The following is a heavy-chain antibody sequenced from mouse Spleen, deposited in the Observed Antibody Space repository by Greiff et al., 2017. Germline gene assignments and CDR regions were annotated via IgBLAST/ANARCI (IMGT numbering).Heavy chain of an antibody. D-gene: IGHD2-2*01. Sequence: EVKVEESGGGLVQPGGSMKLSCAASGFTFSDAWMDWVRQSPEKGLEWVAEIRNKANNHATYYAESVKGRFTISRDDSKSSVYLQMNSLRAEDTGIYYCIYYGYDYYAMDYWGQGTSVTVSS. CDR2: IRNKANNHAT. V-gene: IGHV6-6*01. J-gene: IGHJ4*01. CDR1: GFTFSDAW. CDR3: IYYGYDYYAMDY.